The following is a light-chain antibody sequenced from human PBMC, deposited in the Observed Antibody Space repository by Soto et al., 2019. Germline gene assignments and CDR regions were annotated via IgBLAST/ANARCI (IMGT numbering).Light chain of an antibody. J-gene: IGKJ4*01. CDR2: AAS. CDR3: QQLKSYPLT. CDR1: QGISTY. Sequence: DIQLTQSPSFLSASVGDRVTITCRATQGISTYLAWYQQKPGKAPKLLIYAASTLQSGLPSRFSGSGSGTEFTLTISSPQPEDVATYYCQQLKSYPLTFGGGTKVEIK. V-gene: IGKV1-9*01.